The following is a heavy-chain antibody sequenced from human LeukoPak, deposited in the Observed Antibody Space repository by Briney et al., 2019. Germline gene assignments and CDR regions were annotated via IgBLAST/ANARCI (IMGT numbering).Heavy chain of an antibody. J-gene: IGHJ4*02. CDR1: GYNFTSYW. CDR2: IYPGDSDT. V-gene: IGHV5-51*01. Sequence: GESLQISCKGSGYNFTSYWIGWVRPLPGKGLEWMGIIYPGDSDTRYSPSFQGQVTISADKSVSTAYLQWSSLKASDTAMYYCARHNPLRYFDWLLPDYWGQGTLVTVSS. CDR3: ARHNPLRYFDWLLPDY. D-gene: IGHD3-9*01.